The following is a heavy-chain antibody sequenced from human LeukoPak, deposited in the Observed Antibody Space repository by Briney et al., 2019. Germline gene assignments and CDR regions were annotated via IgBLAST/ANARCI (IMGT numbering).Heavy chain of an antibody. Sequence: SETLSLTCTVSGGSISSSSYYWGWIRQPPGKGLEWIGSIYYSGSTYYNPSLKSRVTKSVDTSKNQFSLKLSSVTAADTAVYYCASESGSYHDIYYYYYYMDVWGKGTTVTVSS. D-gene: IGHD1-26*01. CDR3: ASESGSYHDIYYYYYYMDV. J-gene: IGHJ6*03. V-gene: IGHV4-39*07. CDR1: GGSISSSSYY. CDR2: IYYSGST.